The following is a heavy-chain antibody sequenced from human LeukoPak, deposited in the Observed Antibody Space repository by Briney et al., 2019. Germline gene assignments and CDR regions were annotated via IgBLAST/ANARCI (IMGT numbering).Heavy chain of an antibody. CDR1: GFTFSNAW. V-gene: IGHV3-15*01. CDR3: YREAVTANGYFDY. D-gene: IGHD2-21*02. J-gene: IGHJ4*02. Sequence: PGGSLRLSCAASGFTFSNAWMTWVRQAPGKGLEWVGRIKSKTDDGTTDYAAPVKRRYTISRDDSKNTLYLQMNSLKTEDTAVYYCYREAVTANGYFDYWGQGTLVTVSS. CDR2: IKSKTDDGTT.